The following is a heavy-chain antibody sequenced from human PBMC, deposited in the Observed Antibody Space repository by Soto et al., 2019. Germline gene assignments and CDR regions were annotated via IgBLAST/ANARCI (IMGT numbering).Heavy chain of an antibody. CDR1: GFTFSSYG. CDR3: AKDLLRYFDWSPFDY. D-gene: IGHD3-9*01. CDR2: MSYDGSNT. V-gene: IGHV3-30*18. Sequence: PGGSLRLSCAASGFTFSSYGMHWVRQAPGKGLEWVAVMSYDGSNTYYAETVKSLFTITRDKSKKTLYIQIRRLKDEDTAVYYCAKDLLRYFDWSPFDYWGQGT. J-gene: IGHJ4*02.